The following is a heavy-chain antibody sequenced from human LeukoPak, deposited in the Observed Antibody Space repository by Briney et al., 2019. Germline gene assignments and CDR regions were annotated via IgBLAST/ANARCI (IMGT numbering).Heavy chain of an antibody. Sequence: GGSLRLSCAASGFTFSTSWMSWVRQAPGKGLEWVANIKQDGSEKYYVDSVKGRFTISRDNAKNSLYLQMNSLRAEDTAVYYCARWGFTMIRGVISYCFDYWGQGTLVTVSS. CDR1: GFTFSTSW. J-gene: IGHJ4*02. D-gene: IGHD3-10*01. CDR3: ARWGFTMIRGVISYCFDY. CDR2: IKQDGSEK. V-gene: IGHV3-7*01.